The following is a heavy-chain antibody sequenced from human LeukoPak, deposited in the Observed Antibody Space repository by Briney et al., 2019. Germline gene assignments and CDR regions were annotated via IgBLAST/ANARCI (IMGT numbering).Heavy chain of an antibody. D-gene: IGHD3-22*01. CDR2: IYSSGST. V-gene: IGHV4-4*08. CDR3: ARELGPTYYDSHDAFDI. J-gene: IGHJ3*02. CDR1: GGSITSYY. Sequence: PSETLSLTCTVSGGSITSYYWSWIRQPPGKGLEWIGYIYSSGSTTYNPSLRSRVTISVDTSKNQFSLRLTSVTAADTAVYYCARELGPTYYDSHDAFDIWGQGTTVTVSS.